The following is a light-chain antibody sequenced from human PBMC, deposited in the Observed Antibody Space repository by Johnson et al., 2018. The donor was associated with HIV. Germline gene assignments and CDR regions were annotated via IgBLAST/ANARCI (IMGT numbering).Light chain of an antibody. CDR3: GTWDSSLSEGV. Sequence: QSVLTQPPSVSAAPGQKVTISCSGSSSNIGNNYVSWYQQLPGTAPKLLIYDNNKRPSVIPDRFSCSKSGTSATLGITGLQTGDEADYYCGTWDSSLSEGVFGTGTKITVL. CDR1: SSNIGNNY. J-gene: IGLJ1*01. V-gene: IGLV1-51*01. CDR2: DNN.